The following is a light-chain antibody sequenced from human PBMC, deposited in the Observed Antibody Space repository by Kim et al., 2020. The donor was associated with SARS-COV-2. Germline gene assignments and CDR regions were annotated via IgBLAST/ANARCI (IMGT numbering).Light chain of an antibody. CDR2: QDS. CDR1: KLGDKF. CDR3: QAWDSSTAW. J-gene: IGLJ2*01. V-gene: IGLV3-1*01. Sequence: SSELTQPPSVSVSPGQTASITCSGDKLGDKFACWYQQKPGQSPVLVIYQDSKRPSGIPERFSGSNSGNTATLTISGTQAMDEADYYCQAWDSSTAWIGGG.